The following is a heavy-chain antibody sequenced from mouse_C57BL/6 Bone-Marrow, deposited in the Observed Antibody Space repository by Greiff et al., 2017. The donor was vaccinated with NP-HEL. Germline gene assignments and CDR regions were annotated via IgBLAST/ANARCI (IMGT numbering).Heavy chain of an antibody. V-gene: IGHV1-50*01. CDR3: ARWPGFDY. Sequence: QVQLQQPGAELVKPGASVKLSCKASGYTFTSYWMQWVKQRPGQGLEWIGAIDPSASYTNYNQKFKGKATLTVDTSSSTAYMQLSSLTSEDAAVYYCARWPGFDYWGQGTTLTVSS. CDR2: IDPSASYT. J-gene: IGHJ2*01. CDR1: GYTFTSYW.